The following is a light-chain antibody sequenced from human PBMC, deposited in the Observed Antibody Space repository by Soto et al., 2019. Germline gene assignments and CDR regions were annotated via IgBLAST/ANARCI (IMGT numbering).Light chain of an antibody. CDR1: QGISNY. V-gene: IGKV1-16*01. J-gene: IGKJ5*01. Sequence: EIQMTQSPSSLSASVGDRSTSTGMASQGISNYLAWFQQKPGKARKSLIYAAYSLQSGVTLRFRGSGSGTDFTLTISSLQPEDFATYYCQPYNSYPITVGPGTRLDIK. CDR2: AAY. CDR3: QPYNSYPIT.